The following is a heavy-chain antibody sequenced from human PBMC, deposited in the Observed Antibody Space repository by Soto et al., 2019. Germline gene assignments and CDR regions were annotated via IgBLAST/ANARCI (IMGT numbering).Heavy chain of an antibody. CDR2: ISGYNGNT. Sequence: QVQLVQSGAEMKKPGASVKLSCKASGYTFTSYYISWVRPAPGQGLEWMGWISGYNGNTNYGQKLQGRVTMTTDTSPSTASMELRSMRSDATAVYYCAREGPPSLNWGQGTLGTVSS. D-gene: IGHD2-2*01. V-gene: IGHV1-18*01. CDR1: GYTFTSYY. CDR3: AREGPPSLN. J-gene: IGHJ4*02.